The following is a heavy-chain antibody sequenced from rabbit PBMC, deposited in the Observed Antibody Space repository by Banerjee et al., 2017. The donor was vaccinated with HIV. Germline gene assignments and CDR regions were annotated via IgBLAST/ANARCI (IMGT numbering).Heavy chain of an antibody. CDR1: GFSFSSNYY. J-gene: IGHJ4*01. CDR2: IYAGSSGVT. Sequence: QSLEESGGDLVKPGASLTLTCTASGFSFSSNYYMCWVRQAPGKGLEWIACIYAGSSGVTYYASWAKGRFTISKTSSTTVTLQMTSLTAADTATYFCARLSTDYGYNTDFNLWGPGTLVTVS. CDR3: ARLSTDYGYNTDFNL. D-gene: IGHD6-1*01. V-gene: IGHV1S40*01.